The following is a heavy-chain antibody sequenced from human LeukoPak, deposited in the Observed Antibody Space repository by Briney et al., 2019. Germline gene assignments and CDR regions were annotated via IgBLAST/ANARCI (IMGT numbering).Heavy chain of an antibody. CDR2: INHSGST. V-gene: IGHV4-34*01. Sequence: SETLSLTCAVYGGSFSGYYWSWIRQPPGKGLEWIGEINHSGSTNYNPSLKSRVTISVDTSKNQFSLKLSSVTAADTAVYYCAREVAGIQLLDYWGQGTLVTVSS. D-gene: IGHD5-18*01. CDR3: AREVAGIQLLDY. J-gene: IGHJ4*02. CDR1: GGSFSGYY.